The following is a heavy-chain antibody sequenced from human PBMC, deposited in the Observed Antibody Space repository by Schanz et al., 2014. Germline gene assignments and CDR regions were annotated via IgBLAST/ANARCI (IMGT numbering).Heavy chain of an antibody. CDR1: GFSFSTYW. Sequence: EEQLVESGGGLVQPEGSLRLSCAASGFSFSTYWMSWVRQAPGKGPEWVANIKHDGSVKDYVDSVKGRFTMSRDNAKNSVFLQMNSLRAEDTAVYYCVRDSFFAFDYWGQGTLVTVSS. J-gene: IGHJ4*02. D-gene: IGHD3-3*01. CDR2: IKHDGSVK. CDR3: VRDSFFAFDY. V-gene: IGHV3-7*01.